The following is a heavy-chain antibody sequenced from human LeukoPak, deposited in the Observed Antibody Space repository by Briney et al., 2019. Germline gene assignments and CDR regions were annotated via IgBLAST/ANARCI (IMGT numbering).Heavy chain of an antibody. D-gene: IGHD3-22*01. J-gene: IGHJ4*02. Sequence: ASVKVSCKASGYTLTSYDIKWVRQATGQRLELMGWMNPNSGNTGYAQKFQGRVTMTRNTSISTAYMELSSLRSEDTAVYYCARGPHYYDSSGNFDYWGQGTLVTVSS. V-gene: IGHV1-8*01. CDR3: ARGPHYYDSSGNFDY. CDR1: GYTLTSYD. CDR2: MNPNSGNT.